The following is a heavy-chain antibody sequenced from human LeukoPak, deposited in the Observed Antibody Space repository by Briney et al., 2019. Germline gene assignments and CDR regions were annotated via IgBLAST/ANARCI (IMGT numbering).Heavy chain of an antibody. CDR2: IRGGGDNT. CDR1: GFIFRNYA. V-gene: IGHV3-23*01. CDR3: AKISPRMMGGPEGHLDY. J-gene: IGHJ4*02. D-gene: IGHD1-26*01. Sequence: GGSLRLSCAASGFIFRNYAMNWVRQAPGKGLEWVSAIRGGGDNTYYADSVKGRFTISRDNSKNTLYLQMTSLRAEDTAVYYCAKISPRMMGGPEGHLDYWGQGTLVSVSS.